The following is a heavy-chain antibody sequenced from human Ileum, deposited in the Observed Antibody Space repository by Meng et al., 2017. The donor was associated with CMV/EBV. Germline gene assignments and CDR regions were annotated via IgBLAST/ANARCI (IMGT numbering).Heavy chain of an antibody. J-gene: IGHJ4*02. D-gene: IGHD6-6*01. CDR3: ARRRRGSSSGSGEYFDY. Sequence: ESLKISCAASGFTFTDAWMSWVRQAPGKGLEWIGEINHSGSTNYNPSFKSRVTISVDTSKNQFSLKLSSVTAADTAVYYCARRRRGSSSGSGEYFDYWGQGTLVTVSS. V-gene: IGHV4-34*01. CDR1: GFTFTDAW. CDR2: INHSGST.